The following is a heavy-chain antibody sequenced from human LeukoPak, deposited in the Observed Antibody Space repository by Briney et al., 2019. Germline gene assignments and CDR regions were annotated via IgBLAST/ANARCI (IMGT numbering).Heavy chain of an antibody. D-gene: IGHD6-6*01. CDR2: ISSSISTV. V-gene: IGHV3-48*01. J-gene: IGHJ6*02. CDR1: GFTFSRYS. CDR3: ARGLEQLVAYGMDV. Sequence: PGGSLRLSCAASGFTFSRYSMNWVRQAPGKGLEWISYISSSISTVFYADSVKGRFTISRDNAKNSLYLQMNSLRAEDTAVYYCARGLEQLVAYGMDVWGQGTTVTVSS.